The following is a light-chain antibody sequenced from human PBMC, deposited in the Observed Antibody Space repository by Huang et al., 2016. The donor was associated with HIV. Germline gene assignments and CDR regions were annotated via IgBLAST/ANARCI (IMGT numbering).Light chain of an antibody. CDR2: GAS. V-gene: IGKV1-16*02. Sequence: DIQMTQSPSSLSASVGDTVTITCRASQGIASYLGWFQQKPGKAPKSLIYGASNLQGGLPSKCSGSGSGTDYTLTISSLEAEDCATYYCQQYHSYPLTFGQGTRLEIK. CDR3: QQYHSYPLT. J-gene: IGKJ5*01. CDR1: QGIASY.